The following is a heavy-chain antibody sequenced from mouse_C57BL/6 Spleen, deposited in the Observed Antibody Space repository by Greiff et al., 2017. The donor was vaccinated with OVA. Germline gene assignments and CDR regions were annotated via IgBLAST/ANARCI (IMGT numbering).Heavy chain of an antibody. J-gene: IGHJ3*01. CDR1: GYTFTSYW. V-gene: IGHV1-74*01. CDR2: IHPSDSDT. Sequence: QVQLKQPGAELVKPGASVKVSCKASGYTFTSYWMHWVKQRPGQGLEWIGRIHPSDSDTNYNQKFKGKATLTVDKSSSTAYMQLSSLTSEDSAVYYCAIGGYVAWFAYWGQGTLVTVSA. CDR3: AIGGYVAWFAY.